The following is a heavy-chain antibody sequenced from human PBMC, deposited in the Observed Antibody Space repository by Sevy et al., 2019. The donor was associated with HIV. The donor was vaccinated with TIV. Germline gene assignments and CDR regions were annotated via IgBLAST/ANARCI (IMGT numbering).Heavy chain of an antibody. Sequence: GGSLRLSCAASGFTFDDYAMHWVRQAPGKGLEWVSLISWDGGSTYYADSEKGRFTISRDNSKNSLYLQMNSLRAEDTALYYCAKDMRGDYYYYGMDVWGQGTTVTVSS. CDR3: AKDMRGDYYYYGMDV. J-gene: IGHJ6*02. CDR1: GFTFDDYA. CDR2: ISWDGGST. V-gene: IGHV3-43D*03.